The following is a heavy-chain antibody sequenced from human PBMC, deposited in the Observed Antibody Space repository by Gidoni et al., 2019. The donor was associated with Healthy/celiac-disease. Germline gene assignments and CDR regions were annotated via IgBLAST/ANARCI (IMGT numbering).Heavy chain of an antibody. D-gene: IGHD6-19*01. V-gene: IGHV1-2*02. CDR2: INPNSGGT. J-gene: IGHJ4*02. CDR3: ASPEAGYSSGWYYFDY. Sequence: VQLVQSGAEVTNPGASVTVSCMASGYTFTRYYMHWVRQAPGQGLEWMGWINPNSGGTNYAQKFQGRVTMTRDTSISTAYMELSRLRADDTAVYYCASPEAGYSSGWYYFDYWGQGTLVTVSS. CDR1: GYTFTRYY.